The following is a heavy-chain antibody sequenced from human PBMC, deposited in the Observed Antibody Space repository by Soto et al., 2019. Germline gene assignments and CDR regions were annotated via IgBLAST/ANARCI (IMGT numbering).Heavy chain of an antibody. Sequence: PSETLSLTCTVSGGSISSYYWSWIRQPPGKGLEWIGYIYYSGSTNYNPSLKSRVTISVDTSKNQFSLKLSSVTAADTAVYYCARDYTAGEFDYWGQGTLVTVSS. V-gene: IGHV4-59*01. D-gene: IGHD6-19*01. CDR3: ARDYTAGEFDY. CDR1: GGSISSYY. CDR2: IYYSGST. J-gene: IGHJ4*02.